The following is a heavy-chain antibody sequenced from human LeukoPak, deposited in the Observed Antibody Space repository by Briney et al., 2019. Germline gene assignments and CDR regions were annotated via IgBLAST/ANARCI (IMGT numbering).Heavy chain of an antibody. J-gene: IGHJ4*02. Sequence: PGGSLRLSCAASGFTFSSYGMHWVRQAPGKGLEWVAFIRYDGSNKYYADSVKGRFTISRDNSKNTLYLQMNSLRAEDTAVYYCASLRGGSSSSPYFDYWGQGTLVTVSS. CDR2: IRYDGSNK. V-gene: IGHV3-30*02. D-gene: IGHD6-6*01. CDR3: ASLRGGSSSSPYFDY. CDR1: GFTFSSYG.